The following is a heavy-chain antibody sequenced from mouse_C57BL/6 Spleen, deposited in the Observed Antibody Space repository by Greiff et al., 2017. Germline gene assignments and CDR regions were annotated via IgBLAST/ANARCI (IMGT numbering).Heavy chain of an antibody. Sequence: EVQRVESGEGLVKPGGSLKLSCAASGFTFSSYAMSWVRQTPEKRLEWVAYISSGGDYISYAATVKGRFTISRDNARNTLYLQMSSLKSEDTAMYYCTRGVYDGYLAWFAYWGQGTLVTVSA. CDR2: ISSGGDYI. J-gene: IGHJ3*01. D-gene: IGHD2-3*01. V-gene: IGHV5-9-1*02. CDR3: TRGVYDGYLAWFAY. CDR1: GFTFSSYA.